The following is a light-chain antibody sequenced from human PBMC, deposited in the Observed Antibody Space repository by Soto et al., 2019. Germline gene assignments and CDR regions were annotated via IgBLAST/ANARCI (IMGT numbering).Light chain of an antibody. CDR2: VNSGGCH. J-gene: IGLJ7*01. Sequence: QPVLTQSPSASASLGASVNLSCTLRSGHSYYAIAWHQQQPVKGRRYLMKVNSGGCHIKRDGIPDRCSGSCSAAERYLFIYSLQSEDEVDYYCPNWVTGFAIVAXGGTNQMTV. CDR3: PNWVTGFAIVA. CDR1: SGHSYYA. V-gene: IGLV4-69*01.